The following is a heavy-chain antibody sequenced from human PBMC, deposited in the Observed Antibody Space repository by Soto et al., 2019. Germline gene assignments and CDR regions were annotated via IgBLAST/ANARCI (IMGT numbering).Heavy chain of an antibody. V-gene: IGHV1-69*13. J-gene: IGHJ6*02. CDR1: GGTFSSYA. D-gene: IGHD3-16*01. Sequence: SVKVSCKASGGTFSSYAISWVRQAPGQGLEWMGGIIPIFGTANYAQKFQGRVTITADESTSTAYMELSSLRSEDTAVYYCGSVPMPDFTIRGGWPDYYYYGMDVWGQGTTVTVSS. CDR3: GSVPMPDFTIRGGWPDYYYYGMDV. CDR2: IIPIFGTA.